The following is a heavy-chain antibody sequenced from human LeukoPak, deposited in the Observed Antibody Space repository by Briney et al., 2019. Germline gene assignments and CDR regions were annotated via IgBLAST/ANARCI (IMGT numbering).Heavy chain of an antibody. CDR2: ISYDGSNK. CDR1: GFTFSSYG. Sequence: GGSLRLSCAASGFTFSSYGMHWVRQAPGKGLEWVAVISYDGSNKYYADPVKGRFTISRDNSKNTLHLQMNSLRAEDTAVYYCARVLWNGDYPRFDYWGQGTLVTVSS. CDR3: ARVLWNGDYPRFDY. J-gene: IGHJ4*02. V-gene: IGHV3-30*03. D-gene: IGHD4-17*01.